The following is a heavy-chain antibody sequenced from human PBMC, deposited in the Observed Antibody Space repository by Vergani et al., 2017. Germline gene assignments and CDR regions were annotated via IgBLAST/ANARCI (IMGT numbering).Heavy chain of an antibody. CDR1: GFTFRSNG. V-gene: IGHV3-33*01. CDR3: AGLSYDTTPYLQGGYDC. Sequence: QVQLVESGGGVVQPGGSLRLSCVTSGFTFRSNGMHWVRQAPGKGLEWVAFIWYDGSKTYYADSVKGRFTISRDNSKNMLYLQMNSLRAEDTAVYYCAGLSYDTTPYLQGGYDCWGQGTLVSVSS. D-gene: IGHD3-22*01. J-gene: IGHJ4*02. CDR2: IWYDGSKT.